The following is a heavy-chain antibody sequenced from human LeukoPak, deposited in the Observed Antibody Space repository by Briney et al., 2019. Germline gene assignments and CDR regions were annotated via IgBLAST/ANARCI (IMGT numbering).Heavy chain of an antibody. V-gene: IGHV3-30*14. CDR1: GFTFSTYA. CDR2: ISYDGSYK. CDR3: ARALVGEWPPTFDY. D-gene: IGHD3-16*01. J-gene: IGHJ4*02. Sequence: GGSLRLSCAASGFTFSTYAMHWVRQAPGKGLEWVALISYDGSYKYYVDSVKGRFTISRDNSKNTLYLQMNSLRAEDTAVYYCARALVGEWPPTFDYWGQGTLVTVSS.